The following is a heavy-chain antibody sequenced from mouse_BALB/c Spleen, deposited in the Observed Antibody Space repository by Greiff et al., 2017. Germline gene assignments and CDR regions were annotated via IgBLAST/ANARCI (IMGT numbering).Heavy chain of an antibody. V-gene: IGHV1-80*01. J-gene: IGHJ4*01. D-gene: IGHD1-1*01. CDR3: ARGNGSSLYYYAMDY. CDR2: IYPGDGDT. Sequence: VQLQQSGAELVRPGSSVKISCKASGYAFSSYWMNWVKQRPGQGLEWIGQIYPGDGDTNYNGKFKGKATLTADKSSSTAYMQLSSLTSEDSAVYFCARGNGSSLYYYAMDYWGQGTSVTVSS. CDR1: GYAFSSYW.